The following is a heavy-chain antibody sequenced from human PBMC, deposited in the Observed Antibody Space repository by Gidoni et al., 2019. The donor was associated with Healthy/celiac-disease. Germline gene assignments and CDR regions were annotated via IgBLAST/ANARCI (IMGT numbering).Heavy chain of an antibody. J-gene: IGHJ4*02. CDR2: INHSGST. CDR1: GGSFSGYY. D-gene: IGHD3-10*01. Sequence: QVQLQQWGAGLLKPSETLSLTCAVYGGSFSGYYWSWIRQPPGKGLEWIGEINHSGSTNYNPSLKSRVTISVDTSKNQFSLKLSSVTAADTAVYYCANLWFGELLTGWGQGTLVTVSS. CDR3: ANLWFGELLTG. V-gene: IGHV4-34*01.